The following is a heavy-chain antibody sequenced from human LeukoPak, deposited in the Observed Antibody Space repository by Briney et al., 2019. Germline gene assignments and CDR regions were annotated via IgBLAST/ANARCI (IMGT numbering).Heavy chain of an antibody. V-gene: IGHV3-72*01. J-gene: IGHJ3*02. D-gene: IGHD3-16*01. CDR3: ARDGGERGNSAFDI. Sequence: QPGGSLRLSCAASGFTLSDQYMDWVRRAPGKGLEGVGRSRNKANSYITDYAGSVKGRFTISRDDSGTLLYLQMNSLKTEDTAVYFCARDGGERGNSAFDIWGQGTKVTVSS. CDR2: SRNKANSYIT. CDR1: GFTLSDQY.